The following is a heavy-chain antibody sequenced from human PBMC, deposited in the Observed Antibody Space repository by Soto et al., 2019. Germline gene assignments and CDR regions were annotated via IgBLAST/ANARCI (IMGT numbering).Heavy chain of an antibody. Sequence: GSLRLSCEASGFTYSTYAMNWVRQAPGKGLEWVSAITATAVSTYYADSVKGRFTISRDNSNNMLYLQMNSLRAEDTAVYYCVKAGGTFTSSTCYTHWFYPWGQGTQVPVSS. V-gene: IGHV3-23*01. CDR3: VKAGGTFTSSTCYTHWFYP. CDR2: ITATAVST. D-gene: IGHD2-2*02. CDR1: GFTYSTYA. J-gene: IGHJ5*02.